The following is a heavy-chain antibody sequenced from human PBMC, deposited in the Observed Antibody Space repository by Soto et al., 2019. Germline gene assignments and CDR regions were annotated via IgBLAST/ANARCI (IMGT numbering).Heavy chain of an antibody. D-gene: IGHD3-3*01. Sequence: QVQLVESGGGVVQPGRSLRLSCAASGFTFSSYGMHWVRQAPGKGLEWVAVIWYDGSNKYYADSVKGRFTISRDNSKNTLYLQMNSLRAEDTAVYYCARAGEWLFGWYYYGMDVWGQGTTVTVSS. CDR2: IWYDGSNK. V-gene: IGHV3-33*01. CDR3: ARAGEWLFGWYYYGMDV. CDR1: GFTFSSYG. J-gene: IGHJ6*02.